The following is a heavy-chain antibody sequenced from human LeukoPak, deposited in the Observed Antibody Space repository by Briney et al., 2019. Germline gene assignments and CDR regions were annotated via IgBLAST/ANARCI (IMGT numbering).Heavy chain of an antibody. J-gene: IGHJ4*02. CDR2: IIPIFGTA. CDR1: GGTFSSYA. Sequence: SVKVSCKASGGTFSSYAISWVRQAPGQGLEWMGGIIPIFGTANYAQKFQGRVTITADESTSTAYMELSSLRSEDTAVYYCARGRDDSSGYYYGSYDYWGQGTLVTVSS. V-gene: IGHV1-69*13. D-gene: IGHD3-22*01. CDR3: ARGRDDSSGYYYGSYDY.